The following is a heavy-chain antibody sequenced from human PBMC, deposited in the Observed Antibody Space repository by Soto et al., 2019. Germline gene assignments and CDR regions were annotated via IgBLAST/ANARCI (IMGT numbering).Heavy chain of an antibody. J-gene: IGHJ4*02. CDR2: IIPIFGTS. CDR3: ARDHGDYGDYPTLAY. CDR1: GGTFSSYA. V-gene: IGHV1-69*01. D-gene: IGHD4-17*01. Sequence: QVQLVQSGAEVKKPGSSVKVSCKASGGTFSSYAISCVRQAPGQGLEWMGGIIPIFGTSNYAQKFQGRVMITAEESTRTDYMEMSSMRSGDTAVYYCARDHGDYGDYPTLAYWGQGTLVTVSS.